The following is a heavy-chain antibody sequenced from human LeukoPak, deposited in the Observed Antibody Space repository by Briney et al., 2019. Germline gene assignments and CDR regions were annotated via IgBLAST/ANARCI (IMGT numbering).Heavy chain of an antibody. CDR3: ARDIQIYDFWSPRALGY. D-gene: IGHD3-3*01. CDR2: IDWNGGRT. CDR1: GFTYDDYG. J-gene: IGHJ4*02. V-gene: IGHV3-20*04. Sequence: GGSLRLSCAASGFTYDDYGMSWVRQAPGKGLEWVSGIDWNGGRTGYADSVKGRFTISRDNAKNSLYLQMNSLRAEDTALYYCARDIQIYDFWSPRALGYWGQGTLVTVSS.